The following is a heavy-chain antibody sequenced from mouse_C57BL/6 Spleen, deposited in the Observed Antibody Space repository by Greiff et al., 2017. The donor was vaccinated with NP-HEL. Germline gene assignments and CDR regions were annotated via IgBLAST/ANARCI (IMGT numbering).Heavy chain of an antibody. J-gene: IGHJ1*03. CDR2: ISSGSSTI. V-gene: IGHV5-17*01. CDR3: ARLGTGYFDV. CDR1: GFTFSDYV. D-gene: IGHD4-1*01. Sequence: EVHLVESGGGLVKPGGSLKLSCAASGFTFSDYVMHWVRQAPEKGLEWVAYISSGSSTIYYADTVKGRFTISRDNAKNTLFLQMTSLRSEDTAMYYCARLGTGYFDVWGTGTTVTVSS.